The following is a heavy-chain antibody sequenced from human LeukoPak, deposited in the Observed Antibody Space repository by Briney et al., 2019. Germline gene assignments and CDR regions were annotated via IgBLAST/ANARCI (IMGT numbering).Heavy chain of an antibody. V-gene: IGHV3-53*01. Sequence: PGGSLRLSCAASGFTFSSYAMSWVRQAPGKGLEWVSVIYSGGSTYYADSVNGRFTISRDNSRNTLFLQMNSLRAEDTALYYCASAREYCGSAECYEYFHHWGQGTLVTVSS. D-gene: IGHD2-21*01. CDR3: ASAREYCGSAECYEYFHH. J-gene: IGHJ1*01. CDR1: GFTFSSYA. CDR2: IYSGGST.